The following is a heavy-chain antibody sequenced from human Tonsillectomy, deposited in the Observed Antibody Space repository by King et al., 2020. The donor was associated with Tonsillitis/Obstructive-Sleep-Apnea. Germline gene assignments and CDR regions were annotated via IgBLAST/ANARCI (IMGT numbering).Heavy chain of an antibody. CDR3: ARDSFVYYYAMDV. CDR2: ISSSGSTI. V-gene: IGHV3-48*03. J-gene: IGHJ6*02. Sequence: VQLVESGGGLVQPGGSLRLSCAASGFTFSRYEMNWVRQAPGKGLEWVSYISSSGSTIYYADSVKGRFTISRDNAKNSLYLQMNSLGAEDTAFYYCARDSFVYYYAMDVWGQGATVTVSS. CDR1: GFTFSRYE.